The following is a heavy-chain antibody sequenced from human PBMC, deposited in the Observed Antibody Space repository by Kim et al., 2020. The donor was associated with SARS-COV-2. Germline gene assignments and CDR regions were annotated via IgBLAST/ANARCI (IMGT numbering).Heavy chain of an antibody. CDR1: GFTFSSYA. V-gene: IGHV3-30*04. CDR2: ISYDGSNK. Sequence: GGSLRLSCAASGFTFSSYAMHWVRQAPGKGLEWVAVISYDGSNKYYADSVKGRFTISRDNSKNTLYLQMNSLRAEDTAVYYCARLQVYCGGDCFDYWGQGTLVTVSS. J-gene: IGHJ4*02. CDR3: ARLQVYCGGDCFDY. D-gene: IGHD2-21*01.